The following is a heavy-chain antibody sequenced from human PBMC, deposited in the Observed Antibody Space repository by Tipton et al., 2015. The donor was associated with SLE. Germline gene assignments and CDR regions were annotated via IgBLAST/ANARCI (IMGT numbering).Heavy chain of an antibody. CDR3: ARESETFDI. CDR2: IFTGGYT. J-gene: IGHJ3*02. V-gene: IGHV4-61*02. D-gene: IGHD1-14*01. Sequence: TLSLTCTVSGVSISSGAYYWSWIRQPAGKELEWIGRIFTGGYTHYNPSLRSGVTISMDTSKNQFSLKLNSVTAADTAVYYCARESETFDIWGQGTMVTVSS. CDR1: GVSISSGAYY.